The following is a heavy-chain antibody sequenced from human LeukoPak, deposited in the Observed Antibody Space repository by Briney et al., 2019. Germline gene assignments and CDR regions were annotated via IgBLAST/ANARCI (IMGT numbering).Heavy chain of an antibody. CDR2: ISAYNGNT. CDR3: ARYTDGYNFFDY. J-gene: IGHJ4*02. V-gene: IGHV1-18*01. D-gene: IGHD5-24*01. Sequence: ASVTVSFKASGYTFTSYGISWVRQAPGQGLEWMGWISAYNGNTNYAQKLQGRVNINTDTYTSTAYMELRSLRSDDTAVYYCARYTDGYNFFDYWGQGTLVTVSS. CDR1: GYTFTSYG.